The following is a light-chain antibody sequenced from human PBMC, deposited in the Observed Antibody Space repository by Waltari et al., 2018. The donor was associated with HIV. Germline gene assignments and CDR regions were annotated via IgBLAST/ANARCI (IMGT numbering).Light chain of an antibody. J-gene: IGLJ2*01. CDR3: ASNRLDYTLI. CDR2: DIN. V-gene: IGLV2-14*03. Sequence: QSALTQPASVSGFLGQSINISCPGISTDSPFSQYVSLFQPYPGKIPRLIIFDINNRPAGVSDHFSGSRSGNSASLTFSGLQSGDEAHYYCASNRLDYTLIFGGGTKLTVL. CDR1: STDSPFSQY.